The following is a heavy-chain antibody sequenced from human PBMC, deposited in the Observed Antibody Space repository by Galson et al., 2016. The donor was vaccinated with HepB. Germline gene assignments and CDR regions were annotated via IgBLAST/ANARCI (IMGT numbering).Heavy chain of an antibody. V-gene: IGHV3-11*01. CDR1: GFTFSYYY. D-gene: IGHD5-24*01. J-gene: IGHJ4*02. CDR3: AREGDGYNPPENFDY. Sequence: SLRLSCAASGFTFSYYYMSWIRQAPGKGLEWVSYISSTSSTIYYADSVKGRFTTSRDNAKNSLYLQMNSLRVEDTAVYYCAREGDGYNPPENFDYWGQGTLVTVSS. CDR2: ISSTSSTI.